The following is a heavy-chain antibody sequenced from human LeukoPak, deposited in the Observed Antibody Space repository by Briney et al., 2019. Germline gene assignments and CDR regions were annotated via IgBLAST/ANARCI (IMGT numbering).Heavy chain of an antibody. J-gene: IGHJ6*03. CDR2: IYTSGST. CDR3: ARDKVVPAASYYYYYYMDV. Sequence: SETLSLTCTVSGGSISSGSYYWSWIRQPAGKGLEWIGRIYTSGSTNYNPSLKSRVTISVDTSKNQFSLKLSSVTAADTAVYYCARDKVVPAASYYYYYYMDVWGKGTTVTVSS. D-gene: IGHD2-2*01. V-gene: IGHV4-61*02. CDR1: GGSISSGSYY.